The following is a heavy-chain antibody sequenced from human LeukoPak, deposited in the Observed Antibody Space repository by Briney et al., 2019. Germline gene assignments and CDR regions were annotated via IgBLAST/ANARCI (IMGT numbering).Heavy chain of an antibody. V-gene: IGHV1-69*05. CDR1: GGTFSSYA. J-gene: IGHJ4*02. CDR3: AREGDGYSMPDY. Sequence: SVKVSCKASGGTFSSYAISWVRQAPGQGLEWMGGIIPIFGTANYAQKFQGRVTITTDGSTSTAYMELSSLRSEDTAVYYCAREGDGYSMPDYWGQGTLVTVSS. CDR2: IIPIFGTA. D-gene: IGHD5-24*01.